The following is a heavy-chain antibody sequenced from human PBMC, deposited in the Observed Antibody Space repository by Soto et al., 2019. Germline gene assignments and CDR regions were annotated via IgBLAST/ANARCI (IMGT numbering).Heavy chain of an antibody. Sequence: QVQLVQSGAEVKQPGASAKVSCKAYGYTFTSYDINWVRQATAQGLEWMGWMNPQSGNTVYAQKFQARVTMTRNTSISTAHMERSSLRSEDTAVYFCAREKVGAVDYWCQGTLVTVSS. V-gene: IGHV1-8*01. CDR1: GYTFTSYD. J-gene: IGHJ4*02. CDR2: MNPQSGNT. CDR3: AREKVGAVDY. D-gene: IGHD1-26*01.